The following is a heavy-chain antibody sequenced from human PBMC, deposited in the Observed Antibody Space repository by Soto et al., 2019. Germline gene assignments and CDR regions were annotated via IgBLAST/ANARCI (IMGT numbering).Heavy chain of an antibody. V-gene: IGHV3-30-3*01. Sequence: QVQLVESGGGVVQPGGSLRLSCAASGFTFRNHAMHWVRQAPGKGLECLAVIAYAGSNAFYRDSVKGRLTISRDNSKNTLYLHMSSLRSEETGVYYCARGDREDILVVVGARPGEYGIDIWGQGTTVTVSS. D-gene: IGHD2-15*01. J-gene: IGHJ6*02. CDR3: ARGDREDILVVVGARPGEYGIDI. CDR2: IAYAGSNA. CDR1: GFTFRNHA.